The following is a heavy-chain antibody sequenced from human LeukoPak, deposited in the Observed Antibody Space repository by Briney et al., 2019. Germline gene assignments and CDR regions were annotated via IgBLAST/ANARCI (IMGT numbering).Heavy chain of an antibody. J-gene: IGHJ4*02. CDR3: ARGYYYDSSGYPSGYYFDY. Sequence: SVKVSCKASGGTFSSYAISWVRQAPGQGLEWMGGIIPIFGTANYAQKFQGRVTITADESMSTAYMELSSLRSEDTAVYYCARGYYYDSSGYPSGYYFDYWGQGTLVTVSS. D-gene: IGHD3-22*01. V-gene: IGHV1-69*13. CDR2: IIPIFGTA. CDR1: GGTFSSYA.